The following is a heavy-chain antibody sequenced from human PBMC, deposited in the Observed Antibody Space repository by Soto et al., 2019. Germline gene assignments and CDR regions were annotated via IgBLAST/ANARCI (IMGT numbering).Heavy chain of an antibody. J-gene: IGHJ6*02. D-gene: IGHD1-26*01. CDR1: GYTFTSYG. Sequence: ASVKVSSKASGYTFTSYGISWVRQAPGQGLEWMGWISAYNGNTNYAQKLQARVTMTTDTSTNTAYMELRSLRSDDTAVYYCARVRSPILVGAIYYYGMDVWGQGTTVTVSS. CDR2: ISAYNGNT. V-gene: IGHV1-18*01. CDR3: ARVRSPILVGAIYYYGMDV.